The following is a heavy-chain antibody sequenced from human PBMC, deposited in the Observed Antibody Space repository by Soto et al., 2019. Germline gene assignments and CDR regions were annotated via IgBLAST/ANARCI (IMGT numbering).Heavy chain of an antibody. Sequence: SEALSLTCTVSGGSISSGDYYWSWIRQPPGKGLEWIGYIYYSGSTYYNPSLKSRVTISVDTSKNQFSLKLSSVTAADTAVYYCARHRQLVPPGYFDYWGQGTLVTVSS. CDR1: GGSISSGDYY. CDR2: IYYSGST. V-gene: IGHV4-39*01. CDR3: ARHRQLVPPGYFDY. D-gene: IGHD6-6*01. J-gene: IGHJ4*02.